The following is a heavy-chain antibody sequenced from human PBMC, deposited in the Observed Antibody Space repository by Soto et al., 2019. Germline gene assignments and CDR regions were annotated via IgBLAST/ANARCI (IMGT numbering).Heavy chain of an antibody. J-gene: IGHJ4*02. V-gene: IGHV3-30*18. Sequence: GGSLRLSCAASGFTFSSYGMHWVRQAPGKGLEWVAVISYDGSNKYYADSVKGRFTISRDNSKNTLYLQMNSLRAEDTAVYYCAKGGKEVRGVIIFGWGQGTLVTVSS. D-gene: IGHD3-10*01. CDR3: AKGGKEVRGVIIFG. CDR2: ISYDGSNK. CDR1: GFTFSSYG.